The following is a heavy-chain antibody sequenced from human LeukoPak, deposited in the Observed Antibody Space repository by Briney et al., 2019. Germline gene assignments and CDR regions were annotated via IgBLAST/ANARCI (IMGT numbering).Heavy chain of an antibody. CDR1: GFTFSSYW. J-gene: IGHJ4*02. V-gene: IGHV3-74*03. CDR3: GRVSGYDFDC. Sequence: PGRSLRLSCAASGFTFSSYWMHWVRQAPGKGLVWVSRINSDGSSITYADSVKGRFTISRDNAKNTLYLQMNSLRVEDTAVSREGRVSGYDFDCWGQGTLVTVSS. CDR2: INSDGSSI. D-gene: IGHD5-12*01.